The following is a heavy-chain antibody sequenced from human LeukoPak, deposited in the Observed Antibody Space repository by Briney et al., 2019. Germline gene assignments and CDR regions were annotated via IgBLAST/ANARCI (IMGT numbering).Heavy chain of an antibody. D-gene: IGHD3-9*01. J-gene: IGHJ4*02. CDR3: ARGGVLRYFDWLLVY. CDR1: GFTFSSYW. V-gene: IGHV3-7*01. CDR2: IKQDGSEK. Sequence: GGSLRLSCAASGFTFSSYWMSWVRQAPGKGLEWVANIKQDGSEKYYVDSVKGRFTIPRDNAKNSLYLQMNSLRAEDTAVYYCARGGVLRYFDWLLVYWGQGTLVTVSS.